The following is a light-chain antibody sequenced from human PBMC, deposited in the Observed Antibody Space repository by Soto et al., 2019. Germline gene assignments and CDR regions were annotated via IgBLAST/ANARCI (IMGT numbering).Light chain of an antibody. CDR2: SNN. CDR1: SSNIGSNN. Sequence: QSVLTQTPSASGTPGQRVNISCSGSSSNIGSNNVNWYQQRPGTAPKLLIYSNNQRPSGVPDRFSGSKSGTSASLAISGLQSEDEADYYCEAWDDSLNGVAFGGGTQLTVL. V-gene: IGLV1-44*01. J-gene: IGLJ2*01. CDR3: EAWDDSLNGVA.